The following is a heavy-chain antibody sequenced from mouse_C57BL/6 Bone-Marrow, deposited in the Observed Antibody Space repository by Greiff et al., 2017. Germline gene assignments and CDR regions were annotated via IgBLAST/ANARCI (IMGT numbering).Heavy chain of an antibody. J-gene: IGHJ2*01. Sequence: VQLQQPGAELVKPGASVKMSCKASGYTFTSYWLTWVKQRPGQGLEWIGDIYPTSGRTNYNEKFKSKAILTVDTSSNTAYMQLSSLTAEDSAVFYCSISGPLGRSFDYWGQGTTLTVSS. CDR2: IYPTSGRT. CDR3: SISGPLGRSFDY. D-gene: IGHD4-1*01. CDR1: GYTFTSYW. V-gene: IGHV1-55*01.